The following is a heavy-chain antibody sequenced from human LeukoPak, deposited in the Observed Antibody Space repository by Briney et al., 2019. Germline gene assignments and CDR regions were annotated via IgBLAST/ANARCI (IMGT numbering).Heavy chain of an antibody. D-gene: IGHD1/OR15-1a*01. CDR3: ARSEYGWTEQFDF. CDR2: ISISGSTI. CDR1: GFTFSSYE. Sequence: GGSLRLSCAASGFTFSSYEMNWVRQSRGKALEGVSYISISGSTIYYADSVKGRFTISRDNSKNTLYMQMNTLRAEDTAVYFCARSEYGWTEQFDFWGQGTLVTVSS. J-gene: IGHJ4*02. V-gene: IGHV3-48*03.